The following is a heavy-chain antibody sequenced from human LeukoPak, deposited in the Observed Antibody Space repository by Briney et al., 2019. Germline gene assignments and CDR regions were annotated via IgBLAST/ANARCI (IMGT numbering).Heavy chain of an antibody. CDR1: SGSISSSNW. V-gene: IGHV4-4*02. CDR3: ALGYNDIWEL. CDR2: INHSGST. J-gene: IGHJ4*02. Sequence: NSSETLSLTCAVSSGSISSSNWWSWVRQPPGKGLEWIGEINHSGSTNYNPSLKSRVIISVDMSDNQFSLKLTSVTAADTAVYYCALGYNDIWELWGQGNMVTVSS. D-gene: IGHD1-26*01.